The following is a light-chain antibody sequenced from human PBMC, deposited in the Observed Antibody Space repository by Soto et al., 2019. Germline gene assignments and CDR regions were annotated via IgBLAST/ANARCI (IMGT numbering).Light chain of an antibody. CDR1: QSVFYSSNNKNY. CDR2: WAS. CDR3: QQYYNTPLT. Sequence: DIVMTQSPDSLAVDLGERANINCKSSQSVFYSSNNKNYLAWYQQKPGQPPRLLIYWASTRESGVPDRFSGSGSGIDFTLTISSLQAEDVALYYCQQYYNTPLTFGPGTKVDIK. J-gene: IGKJ3*01. V-gene: IGKV4-1*01.